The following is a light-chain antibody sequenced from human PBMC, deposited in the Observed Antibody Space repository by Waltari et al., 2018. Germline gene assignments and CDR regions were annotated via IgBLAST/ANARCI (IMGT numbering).Light chain of an antibody. CDR2: NDN. Sequence: QSVLTQPPSASGTPGQRVIISCSGTMSNIGNNPVNWYQQFPGTAPKVLIYNDNQRPWGVPDRFSVSKSGPSASLAISGLQSDDEADYYSAARDDSLNVWVFGGGTKVTVL. CDR3: AARDDSLNVWV. J-gene: IGLJ3*02. CDR1: MSNIGNNP. V-gene: IGLV1-44*01.